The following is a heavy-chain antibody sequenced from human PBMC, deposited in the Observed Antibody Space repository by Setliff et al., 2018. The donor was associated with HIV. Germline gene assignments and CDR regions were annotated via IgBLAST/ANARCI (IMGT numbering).Heavy chain of an antibody. V-gene: IGHV4-39*01. CDR3: ARMEATRPPRGLDY. D-gene: IGHD3-3*01. CDR2: IYYSGDT. CDR1: GGSVSSSSYY. J-gene: IGHJ4*02. Sequence: SETLSLTCTVSGGSVSSSSYYWGWVRQPTGKGLEWIGTIYYSGDTQYNPSFKTRVIMSVDTSKNQFSLRLSSATAADTAVYYCARMEATRPPRGLDYWGPGTLVTRLL.